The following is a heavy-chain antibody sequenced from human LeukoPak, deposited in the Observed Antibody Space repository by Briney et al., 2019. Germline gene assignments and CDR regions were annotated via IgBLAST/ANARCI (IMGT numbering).Heavy chain of an antibody. CDR3: ARDPNYGGNVVY. J-gene: IGHJ4*02. CDR2: ISSSSSYI. D-gene: IGHD4-23*01. V-gene: IGHV3-21*01. Sequence: GGSLRLSCAASGFTFSSYSMNWVRQAPGKGLEWVSSISSSSSYIYYADSVKGRFTISRDNAKNSLYLQMNSLRAEDTAVYYCARDPNYGGNVVYWGQGTLVTVSS. CDR1: GFTFSSYS.